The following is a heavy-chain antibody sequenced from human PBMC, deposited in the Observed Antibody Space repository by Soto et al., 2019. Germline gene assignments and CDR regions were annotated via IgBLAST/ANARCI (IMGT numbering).Heavy chain of an antibody. Sequence: SLRLSCAASGFTFSSYAMHWVRQAPGKGLEWVAVISYDGSNKYYADSVKGRFTISRDNSKNTLYLQMNSLRAEDTAVYYCAREPGDYYDSSGSRPPFDYWGQGTLVTVSS. V-gene: IGHV3-30-3*01. CDR2: ISYDGSNK. CDR1: GFTFSSYA. CDR3: AREPGDYYDSSGSRPPFDY. D-gene: IGHD3-22*01. J-gene: IGHJ4*02.